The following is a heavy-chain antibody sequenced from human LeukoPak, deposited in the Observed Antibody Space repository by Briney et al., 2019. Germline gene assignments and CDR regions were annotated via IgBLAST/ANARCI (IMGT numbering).Heavy chain of an antibody. CDR2: IKQDGSEK. CDR1: GFTFSSYA. J-gene: IGHJ4*02. Sequence: PGGSLRLSCAASGFTFSSYAMSWVRQAPGKGLEWVANIKQDGSEKYYVDSVKGRFTISRDNAKNSLYLQMNSLRAEDTAVYYCARVGGVVPAMPLCFFDYWGQGTLVTVSS. D-gene: IGHD2-2*01. CDR3: ARVGGVVPAMPLCFFDY. V-gene: IGHV3-7*01.